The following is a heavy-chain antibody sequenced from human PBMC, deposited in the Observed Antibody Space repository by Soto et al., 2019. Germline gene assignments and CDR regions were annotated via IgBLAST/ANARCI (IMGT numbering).Heavy chain of an antibody. CDR2: IYWNSGKT. CDR3: TRDVSAGGVGV. V-gene: IGHV3-9*01. D-gene: IGHD3-16*01. CDR1: GFSFNDHA. Sequence: EMQLVESGGDLVQPGRSLRLSCAASGFSFNDHAMHWVRQTPGKGLEWVSGIYWNSGKTGYADSVKGRFTISRDYAMISLYLQMSSLRTEDTASYYCTRDVSAGGVGVWGKGTRVIVSS. J-gene: IGHJ6*04.